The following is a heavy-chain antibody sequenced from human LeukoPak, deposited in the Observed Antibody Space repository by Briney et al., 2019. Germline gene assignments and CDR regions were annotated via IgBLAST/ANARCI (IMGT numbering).Heavy chain of an antibody. CDR2: IYYSGST. V-gene: IGHV4-59*01. CDR3: ARVGYSYGYDYYDYMDV. J-gene: IGHJ6*03. CDR1: GGSISSYY. D-gene: IGHD5-18*01. Sequence: SEALSLTCTVSGGSISSYYWSWIRQPPGKGLEWIGYIYYSGSTNYNPSLKSRVTISVDTSKNQFSLKLSSVTAADTAVYYCARVGYSYGYDYYDYMDVWGKGTTVTVSS.